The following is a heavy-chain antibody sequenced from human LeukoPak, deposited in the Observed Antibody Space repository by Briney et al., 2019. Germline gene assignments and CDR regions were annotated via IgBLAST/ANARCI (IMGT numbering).Heavy chain of an antibody. Sequence: PSETLSLTCTVSGASINSYYWSWIRQPPGKGLEWIGYIYSSGSTNYNPSLKSRVTISVDTSKNQFSLKVRSVTAADTAVYFCARVRAVAGTPFDYWGQGTLVTVSS. CDR1: GASINSYY. D-gene: IGHD6-19*01. CDR2: IYSSGST. J-gene: IGHJ4*02. CDR3: ARVRAVAGTPFDY. V-gene: IGHV4-59*08.